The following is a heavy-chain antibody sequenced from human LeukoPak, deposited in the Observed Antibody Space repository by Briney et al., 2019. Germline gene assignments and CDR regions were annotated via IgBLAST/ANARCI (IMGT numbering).Heavy chain of an antibody. J-gene: IGHJ3*02. CDR2: IWYDGSKK. D-gene: IGHD1-26*01. V-gene: IGHV3-33*06. CDR1: GFTFSSYA. Sequence: GGSLRLSCAASGFTFSSYAMHWVRQAPGKGLEWVAVIWYDGSKKYYADSVKGRFTISRDNSKNTLCLQMNSLRAEDTAVYYCAKPNGGSYDAFDIWGQGTMVTVSS. CDR3: AKPNGGSYDAFDI.